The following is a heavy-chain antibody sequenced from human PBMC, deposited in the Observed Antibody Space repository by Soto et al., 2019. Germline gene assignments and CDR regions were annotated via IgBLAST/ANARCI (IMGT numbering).Heavy chain of an antibody. CDR1: VYTYTSYD. V-gene: IGHV1-8*01. Sequence: ASVKVCCKDSVYTYTSYDMNWVRQATGQGLEWMGWMNPNSGNTGYAQKFQGRVTMTRNTSISTAYMELSSLRSEDTAVYYCARTLYGDNVDYWGQGTLVTVSS. D-gene: IGHD4-17*01. CDR2: MNPNSGNT. J-gene: IGHJ4*02. CDR3: ARTLYGDNVDY.